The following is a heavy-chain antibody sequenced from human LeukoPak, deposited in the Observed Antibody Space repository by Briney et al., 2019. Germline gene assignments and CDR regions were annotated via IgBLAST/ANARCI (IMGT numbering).Heavy chain of an antibody. CDR3: ARRKMIFQIPYYYYYYGMDV. V-gene: IGHV4-34*01. J-gene: IGHJ6*02. Sequence: PSETLSLTCAVYGGSFSGYYWSWIRQPPGKGLEWIGEINHSGSTNYNPSLKSRVTISVDTSKNQFSLKLSSVTAADTAVYYCARRKMIFQIPYYYYYYGMDVWGQGTTVTVSS. D-gene: IGHD3/OR15-3a*01. CDR2: INHSGST. CDR1: GGSFSGYY.